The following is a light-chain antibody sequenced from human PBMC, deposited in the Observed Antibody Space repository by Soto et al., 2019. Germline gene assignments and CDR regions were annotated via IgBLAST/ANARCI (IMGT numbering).Light chain of an antibody. CDR3: LQHGSYPRT. V-gene: IGKV1-17*01. Sequence: IQMTQSPSSLSASVGDRVTITCRASQGIRDDLAWYQQKPGRAPKRLIYAASTLQSGVPLRFSGSGSGTEFTLTISSLKPEDIATYYCLQHGSYPRTFGQGTKVDIK. CDR2: AAS. J-gene: IGKJ1*01. CDR1: QGIRDD.